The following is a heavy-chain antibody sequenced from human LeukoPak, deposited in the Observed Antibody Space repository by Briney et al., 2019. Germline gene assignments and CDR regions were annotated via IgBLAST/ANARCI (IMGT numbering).Heavy chain of an antibody. CDR2: ISYDGGNE. V-gene: IGHV3-30-3*01. Sequence: PGRSLRLSCAASGFTFSNCAMHWVRLAPGKGLEWVAVISYDGGNEYYADSVKGRFTISRDNSKNTLHLQMNSLRTEDTAVYYCARKYCSGGSCYELDYWGQGTLVTVSS. D-gene: IGHD2-15*01. CDR3: ARKYCSGGSCYELDY. J-gene: IGHJ4*02. CDR1: GFTFSNCA.